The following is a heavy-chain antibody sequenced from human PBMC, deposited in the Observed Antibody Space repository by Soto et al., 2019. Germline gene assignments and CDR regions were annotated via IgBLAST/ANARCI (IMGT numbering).Heavy chain of an antibody. V-gene: IGHV3-23*01. Sequence: GGSLRLSCAASGFTFSIFAMSWVRQSPGKGLEWVSTISGSGGSTYYADAVKGRFTISRDNSMDTLYLQMKSLRVEDTAIYYCAKEVSLGSTVDLGYWGQGALVTVSS. D-gene: IGHD7-27*01. CDR1: GFTFSIFA. J-gene: IGHJ4*02. CDR2: ISGSGGST. CDR3: AKEVSLGSTVDLGY.